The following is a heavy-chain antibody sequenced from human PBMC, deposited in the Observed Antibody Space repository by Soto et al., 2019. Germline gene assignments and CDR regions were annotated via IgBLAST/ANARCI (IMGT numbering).Heavy chain of an antibody. D-gene: IGHD3-16*01. Sequence: QVQLQESGPGLVKPSQTLSLTCTVSGGSISSGGYYWSWIRQHPGKGLEWIGYIYHTGYTYYNPSLTSRVTISVDTSKNQFSLKLSSVTAADTAVYYCAREGGYNYEGDYWGQGTLVTVSS. CDR1: GGSISSGGYY. J-gene: IGHJ4*02. CDR2: IYHTGYT. CDR3: AREGGYNYEGDY. V-gene: IGHV4-31*03.